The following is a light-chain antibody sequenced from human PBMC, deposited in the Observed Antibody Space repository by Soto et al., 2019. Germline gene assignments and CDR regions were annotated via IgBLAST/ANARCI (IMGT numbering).Light chain of an antibody. CDR3: QQSYSTPLFT. CDR1: QSISSY. Sequence: DIQMTQSPSSLSASVGDRVTITCRASQSISSYLNWYQQKPGKAPKLLIYAASSLQSGVPSRFSGSGSGTDFTLTISSLQPEDFETYYCQQSYSTPLFTFGPGPKVDI. V-gene: IGKV1-39*01. J-gene: IGKJ3*01. CDR2: AAS.